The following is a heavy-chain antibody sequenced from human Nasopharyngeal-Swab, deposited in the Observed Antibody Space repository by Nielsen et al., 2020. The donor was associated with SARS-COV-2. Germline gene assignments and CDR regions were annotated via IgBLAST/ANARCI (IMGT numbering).Heavy chain of an antibody. CDR3: ARGYCSSPSCYWDPRGDAFDI. V-gene: IGHV4-39*07. CDR2: IYYSGST. J-gene: IGHJ3*02. Sequence: WIRQPPGQGLEWIGSIYYSGSTYYNPSLKSRVTISVDTSKNQFSLKLSSVIAADTAVYYCARGYCSSPSCYWDPRGDAFDIWGQGTMVTVSS. D-gene: IGHD2-2*01.